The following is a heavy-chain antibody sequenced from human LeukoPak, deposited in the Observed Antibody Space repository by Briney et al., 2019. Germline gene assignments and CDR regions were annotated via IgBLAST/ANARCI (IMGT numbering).Heavy chain of an antibody. D-gene: IGHD1-26*01. CDR1: GYDFTTYW. J-gene: IGHJ5*02. V-gene: IGHV5-51*01. Sequence: GASLKISCKISGYDFTTYWIGWVRQMPGKGLECMGIIWPGDSDTRYSPSFQGQVTISADKTISTVYLQWSSLKVSDTAIYYCARRGRGDWFDPWGQGTLVTVSS. CDR2: IWPGDSDT. CDR3: ARRGRGDWFDP.